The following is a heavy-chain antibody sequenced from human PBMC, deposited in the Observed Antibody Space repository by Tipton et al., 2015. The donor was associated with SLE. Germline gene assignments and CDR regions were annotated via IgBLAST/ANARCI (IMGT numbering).Heavy chain of an antibody. V-gene: IGHV4-31*03. CDR1: GGSFSGYY. J-gene: IGHJ4*02. Sequence: TLSLTCTVSGGSFSGYYWSRIRQHPGKGLEWIGFITNSGSTDYNPSLKSRVSISIDTSENQFSLKLTSVTAADTAVYYCARAVWFGELSFDRWGQGTLVTVSS. D-gene: IGHD3-10*01. CDR3: ARAVWFGELSFDR. CDR2: ITNSGST.